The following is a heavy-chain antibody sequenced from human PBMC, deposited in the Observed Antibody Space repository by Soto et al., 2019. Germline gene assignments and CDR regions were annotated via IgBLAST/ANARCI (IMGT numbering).Heavy chain of an antibody. CDR3: ARADSSGYLPGSEYFQH. J-gene: IGHJ1*01. Sequence: QVQLQESGPGLVKPSQTLSLTCTVSGGSISSGDYYWSWIRQPPRKGLEWIGYIYYSGSTYYNPSLKSRVTISVDTSKNQFSLKLSSVTAADTAVYYCARADSSGYLPGSEYFQHWGQGTLVTVSS. V-gene: IGHV4-30-4*01. D-gene: IGHD3-22*01. CDR1: GGSISSGDYY. CDR2: IYYSGST.